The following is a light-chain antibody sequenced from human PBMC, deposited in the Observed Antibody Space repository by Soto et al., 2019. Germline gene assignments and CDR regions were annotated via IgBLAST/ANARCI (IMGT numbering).Light chain of an antibody. CDR3: SSYGGTNNFVV. V-gene: IGLV2-8*01. Sequence: QSALTQPPCASGSPGQSVTISCTGTSSDVGGYKYVSWYQQHPGKAPKLIIYEITKRPSGVPDRFSGSKSGNTASLTVSGLQSEDEADYYCSSYGGTNNFVVFGGGTKLTVL. J-gene: IGLJ3*02. CDR1: SSDVGGYKY. CDR2: EIT.